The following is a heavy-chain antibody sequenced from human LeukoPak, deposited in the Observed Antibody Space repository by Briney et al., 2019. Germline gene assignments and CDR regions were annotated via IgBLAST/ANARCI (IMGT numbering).Heavy chain of an antibody. D-gene: IGHD3-10*01. CDR1: GGSISSHY. V-gene: IGHV4-59*11. J-gene: IGHJ6*03. CDR3: ARSRDYYYYYMDV. Sequence: SETLSLTCTVSGGSISSHYWSWIRQPPGKGLEWIGYIYYSGSTNYNPSLNSRATISVDTSKNQFSLKLSPVTAADTAVYYCARSRDYYYYYMDVWGKGTTVTVSS. CDR2: IYYSGST.